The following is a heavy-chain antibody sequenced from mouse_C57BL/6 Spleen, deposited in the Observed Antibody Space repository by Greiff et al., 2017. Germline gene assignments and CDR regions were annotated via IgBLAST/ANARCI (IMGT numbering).Heavy chain of an antibody. CDR2: INPSTGGT. CDR1: GYSFTGYY. J-gene: IGHJ3*01. D-gene: IGHD4-1*01. Sequence: VQLQQSGPELVKPGASVKISCKASGYSFTGYYMNWVKQSPEKSLEWIGEINPSTGGTTYNQKFKAKATLTVDKSSSTAYMQLKSLTSEDSAVYYCAPHWAWFAYWGQETLVTVSA. CDR3: APHWAWFAY. V-gene: IGHV1-42*01.